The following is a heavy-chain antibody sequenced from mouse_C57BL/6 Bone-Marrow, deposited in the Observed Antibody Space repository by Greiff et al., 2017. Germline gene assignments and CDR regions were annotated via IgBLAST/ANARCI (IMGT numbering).Heavy chain of an antibody. Sequence: EVQGVESGGGLVKPGGSLKLSCAASGFTFSDYGMPWVRQAPEKGLEWVAYISSGSSTIYYADKVKGRFTISRDNAKNTLFLQMTSLRSEDTAMYYCARPMVTGWFAYRAQGSLVTVAA. D-gene: IGHD2-2*01. CDR1: GFTFSDYG. V-gene: IGHV5-17*01. CDR2: ISSGSSTI. CDR3: ARPMVTGWFAY. J-gene: IGHJ3*01.